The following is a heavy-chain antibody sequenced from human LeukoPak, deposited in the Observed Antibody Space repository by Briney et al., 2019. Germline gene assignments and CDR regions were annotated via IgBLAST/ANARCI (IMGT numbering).Heavy chain of an antibody. D-gene: IGHD1-26*01. Sequence: PSETLSLTCTVSGGSISSYYWSWIRQPPGKGLEWIGYIYYGGSTNYNPSLKSRVTISVDTSKNQFSLKLSSVTAADTAVYYCARVPYSGSYISYYYYYGMDVWGQGTTVTVSS. CDR3: ARVPYSGSYISYYYYYGMDV. V-gene: IGHV4-59*01. CDR1: GGSISSYY. J-gene: IGHJ6*02. CDR2: IYYGGST.